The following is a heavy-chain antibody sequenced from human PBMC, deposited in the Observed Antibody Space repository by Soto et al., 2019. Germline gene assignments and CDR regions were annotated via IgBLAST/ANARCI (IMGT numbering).Heavy chain of an antibody. CDR2: IIPIFGTA. CDR1: GGTFSSYA. Sequence: SVKVSCKASGGTFSSYAISWVRQAPGQGLEWMGGIIPIFGTANYAQKFQGRVTSTADESTSTAYMELSSLRSEDTAVYYCARERLPAYYDILTGYYHPEVFDYWG. V-gene: IGHV1-69*13. CDR3: ARERLPAYYDILTGYYHPEVFDY. D-gene: IGHD3-9*01. J-gene: IGHJ4*01.